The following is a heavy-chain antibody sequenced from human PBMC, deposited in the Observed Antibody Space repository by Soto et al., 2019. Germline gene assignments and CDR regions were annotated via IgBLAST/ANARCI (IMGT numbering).Heavy chain of an antibody. CDR1: GYSFTIYW. J-gene: IGHJ5*02. Sequence: PGESLKISCKCSGYSFTIYWIGWVRQMPGKGLEWMGIIYPGDSDTRYSPSFQGQVTISADKSISTAYLQWSSLKASDTAMYYCASSNCSSTSCYGAVWFDPWGQGTLVTVSS. CDR2: IYPGDSDT. V-gene: IGHV5-51*01. CDR3: ASSNCSSTSCYGAVWFDP. D-gene: IGHD2-2*01.